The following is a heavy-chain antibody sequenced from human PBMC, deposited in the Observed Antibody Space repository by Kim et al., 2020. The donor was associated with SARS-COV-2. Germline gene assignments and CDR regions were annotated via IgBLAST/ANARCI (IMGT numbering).Heavy chain of an antibody. CDR3: AKFLWFGEV. J-gene: IGHJ4*02. CDR2: GST. D-gene: IGHD3-10*01. Sequence: GSTYYAESVKGRFTITRDNSKNTLYLQMNSLRAEDTAVYYCAKFLWFGEVWGQGTLVTVSS. V-gene: IGHV3-23*01.